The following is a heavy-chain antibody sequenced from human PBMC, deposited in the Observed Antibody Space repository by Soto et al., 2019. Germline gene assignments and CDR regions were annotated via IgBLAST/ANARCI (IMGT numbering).Heavy chain of an antibody. Sequence: GGSLRLSCAASGFTFSSYWMHWVRQAPGKGLVWVSRINSDGSSTSYADSVKGRFTISRDNAKNTLYLQMNSLRAEDTAVYYCARAVRIMEAQRPQPTTKRAVYYYYYMDVWGKGTTVTVSS. CDR3: ARAVRIMEAQRPQPTTKRAVYYYYYMDV. J-gene: IGHJ6*03. V-gene: IGHV3-74*01. D-gene: IGHD3-16*01. CDR1: GFTFSSYW. CDR2: INSDGSST.